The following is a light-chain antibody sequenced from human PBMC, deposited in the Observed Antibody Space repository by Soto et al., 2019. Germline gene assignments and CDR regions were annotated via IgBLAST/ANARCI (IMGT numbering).Light chain of an antibody. V-gene: IGKV3-15*01. CDR1: QSISSN. CDR2: RAS. CDR3: HQYENWPQT. Sequence: EIVMTQSPATLSVSPGERATLSCRASQSISSNLAWYQQKLGQAPRLLIYRASTRATGIPARFSGSGSGTECTLTISSLQSEDFALYYCHQYENWPQTFGQGTKVEI. J-gene: IGKJ1*01.